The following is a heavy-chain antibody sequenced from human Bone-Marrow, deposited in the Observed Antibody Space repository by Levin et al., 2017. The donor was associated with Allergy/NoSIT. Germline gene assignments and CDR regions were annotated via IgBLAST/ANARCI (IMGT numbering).Heavy chain of an antibody. CDR1: GFTFSNYA. D-gene: IGHD2-15*01. CDR3: AKDAYTCSGGSCYFFDY. J-gene: IGHJ4*02. CDR2: ISLDGNIQ. V-gene: IGHV3-30*18. Sequence: GGSLRLSCAVSGFTFSNYAMHWVRQAPGRGLEWVAFISLDGNIQYYADSVKGRFTVSRDNSNNTLHLQMNSLRVEDTAIYFCAKDAYTCSGGSCYFFDYWGQGGLVTVSS.